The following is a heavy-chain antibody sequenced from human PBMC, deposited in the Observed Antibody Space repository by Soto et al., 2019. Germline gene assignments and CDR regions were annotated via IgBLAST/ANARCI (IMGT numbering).Heavy chain of an antibody. J-gene: IGHJ6*02. CDR3: ARIHSSSQYYYYYGMDV. Sequence: QVTLKESGPVLVKPTETLTLTCTVSGFSLSNATMGVSWVRQPPGKALEWLAHIFSNDEKSYCTSLKSRLTISKDTSKSQVVLTVTNMDPVDTATYYCARIHSSSQYYYYYGMDVWGQGTTVTVSS. D-gene: IGHD6-6*01. V-gene: IGHV2-26*01. CDR1: GFSLSNATMG. CDR2: IFSNDEK.